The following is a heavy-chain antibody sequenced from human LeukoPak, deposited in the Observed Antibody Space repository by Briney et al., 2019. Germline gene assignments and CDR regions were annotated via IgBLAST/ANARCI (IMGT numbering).Heavy chain of an antibody. J-gene: IGHJ5*02. CDR1: GYTFTSYD. V-gene: IGHV1-8*03. CDR3: ARGRSYDFWSGYYTDHNWFDP. CDR2: MNPNSGNT. Sequence: ASVKVSCKASGYTFTSYDINWVRRATGQGLEWMGWMNPNSGNTGYAQKFQGRVTITRNTSISTAYMELSSLRSEDTAVYYCARGRSYDFWSGYYTDHNWFDPWGQGTLVTVSS. D-gene: IGHD3-3*01.